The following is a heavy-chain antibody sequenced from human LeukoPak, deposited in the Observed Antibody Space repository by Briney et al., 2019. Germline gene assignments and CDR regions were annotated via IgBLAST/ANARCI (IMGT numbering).Heavy chain of an antibody. J-gene: IGHJ4*02. CDR2: IYYSGST. CDR3: ARETYYYGSGSVD. CDR1: GGSFSGYY. D-gene: IGHD3-10*01. V-gene: IGHV4-31*11. Sequence: SETLSLTCAVYGGSFSGYYWSWIRQHPGKGLEWIGYIYYSGSTYYNPSLKSRVTISVDTSKNQFSLKLSSVTAADTAVYYCARETYYYGSGSVDLGQGTLVTVSS.